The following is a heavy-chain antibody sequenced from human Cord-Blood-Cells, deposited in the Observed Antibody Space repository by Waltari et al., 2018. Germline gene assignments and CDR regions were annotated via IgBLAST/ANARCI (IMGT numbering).Heavy chain of an antibody. V-gene: IGHV1-18*01. CDR3: ARDPSGSYYYYGMDV. D-gene: IGHD1-26*01. J-gene: IGHJ6*02. Sequence: QVQLVQSGAEVKKPGASVKVSCKASGYTFTSYGISWVRQAPGQGLEWMGWISAYNGNTNYAQKLQGRVTMTTDTSTSTAYMERRSLRSDDTAVYYCARDPSGSYYYYGMDVWGQGTTVTVSS. CDR2: ISAYNGNT. CDR1: GYTFTSYG.